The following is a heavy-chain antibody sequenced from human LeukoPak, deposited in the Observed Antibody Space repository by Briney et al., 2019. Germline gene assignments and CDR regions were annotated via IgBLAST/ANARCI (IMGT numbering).Heavy chain of an antibody. CDR3: ARGGRLLDY. D-gene: IGHD5-12*01. J-gene: IGHJ4*02. CDR1: RFTFSSHW. V-gene: IGHV3-74*01. CDR2: INRDGSSI. Sequence: GGSLRLSCAASRFTFSSHWMHWVRQAPGKGLVWVSRINRDGSSITYADSVKGRFTISRDNAKNTLYLQMNTLRAEDAAVYYCARGGRLLDYWGQGTLVTVSS.